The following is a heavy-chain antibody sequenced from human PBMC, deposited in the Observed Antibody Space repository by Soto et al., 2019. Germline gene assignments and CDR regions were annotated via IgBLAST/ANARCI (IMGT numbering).Heavy chain of an antibody. V-gene: IGHV3-23*01. D-gene: IGHD2-2*01. J-gene: IGHJ4*02. Sequence: EVQLLESGGGLVQPGGSLRLSGAASGCTFNNYAMGWFRQAPGKGLEWVSAITDSGDDTYYIDSVKGRFTISRDNSKSTLYLQMNSLRAEDTAIYYCAKLGSSSWSPHYYFDYWGQGTLVTVSS. CDR3: AKLGSSSWSPHYYFDY. CDR1: GCTFNNYA. CDR2: ITDSGDDT.